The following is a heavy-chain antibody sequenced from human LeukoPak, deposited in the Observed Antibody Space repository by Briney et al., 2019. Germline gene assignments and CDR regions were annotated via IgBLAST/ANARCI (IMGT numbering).Heavy chain of an antibody. J-gene: IGHJ4*02. V-gene: IGHV4-59*01. Sequence: SETLSLTCTVSGGSISSYYWSWIRQPPGKGLEWIGYIYYSGSTNYNPSLESRVTISVDTSKNQFSLKLSSVTAADTAVYYCARSSGYSSYFDYWGQGTLVTVSS. CDR2: IYYSGST. D-gene: IGHD3-3*01. CDR1: GGSISSYY. CDR3: ARSSGYSSYFDY.